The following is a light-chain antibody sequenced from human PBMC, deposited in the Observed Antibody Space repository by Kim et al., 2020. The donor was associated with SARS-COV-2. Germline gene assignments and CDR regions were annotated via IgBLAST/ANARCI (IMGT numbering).Light chain of an antibody. CDR3: QQANSFPLT. V-gene: IGKV1-12*01. CDR2: AAS. J-gene: IGKJ4*01. CDR1: QHINRW. Sequence: DIQMTQSPSSVSASVGDRVTITCRASQHINRWLAWYQQKPGEAPKLLIYAASSLQGGVPSRFSGSGSGTDFILTISSLQPEDFATYYCQQANSFPLTFGGGTKVDIK.